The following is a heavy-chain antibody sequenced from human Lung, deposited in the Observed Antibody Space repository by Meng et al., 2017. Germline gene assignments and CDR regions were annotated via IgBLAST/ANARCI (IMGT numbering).Heavy chain of an antibody. D-gene: IGHD4-11*01. CDR3: ARGPTTMAHDFDY. J-gene: IGHJ4*02. CDR1: GGSFSDYY. Sequence: QWQRQLWVAGLLRPWETLSLTVVSSGGSFSDYYWSWIRQPPGKGLEWIGEINHSGSTNYNPSLESRATISVDTSQNNLSLKLSSVTAADSAVYYCARGPTTMAHDFDYWGQGTLVTVSS. CDR2: INHSGST. V-gene: IGHV4-34*01.